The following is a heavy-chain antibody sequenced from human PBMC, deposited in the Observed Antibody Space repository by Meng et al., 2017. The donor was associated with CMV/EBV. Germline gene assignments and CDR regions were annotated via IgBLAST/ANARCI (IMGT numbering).Heavy chain of an antibody. CDR2: IKQDGSEK. V-gene: IGHV3-7*01. CDR3: ARKGGGSSPAFFDY. D-gene: IGHD6-6*01. J-gene: IGHJ4*02. Sequence: GGSLRLSCAASGFTFSSYWMSWVRQAPGKGLEWVANIKQDGSEKYYVDSVKGRFTISRDNAKNSLYLQMNSLRAEDTAVYYCARKGGGSSPAFFDYGGQGTLVTSPQ. CDR1: GFTFSSYW.